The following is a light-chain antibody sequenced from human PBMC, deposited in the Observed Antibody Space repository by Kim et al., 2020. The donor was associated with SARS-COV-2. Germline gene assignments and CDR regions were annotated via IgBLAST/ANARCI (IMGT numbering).Light chain of an antibody. CDR3: SSYRSSGYV. V-gene: IGLV2-14*03. J-gene: IGLJ1*01. CDR1: SSDVGGYNY. Sequence: QSVVTHPASVSGSPRQSITISCTGTSSDVGGYNYVSWYQQYPGKAPKLMIYDVFKRPSGVSNRFSGSKSGNTASLTISGLQAEDEADYYCSSYRSSGYVFGTGTKVTVL. CDR2: DVF.